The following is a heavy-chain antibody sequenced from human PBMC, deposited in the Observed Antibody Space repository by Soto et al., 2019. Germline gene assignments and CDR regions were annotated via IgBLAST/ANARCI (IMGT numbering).Heavy chain of an antibody. D-gene: IGHD2-15*01. J-gene: IGHJ6*02. CDR2: ISSSGSTI. Sequence: GCMQISRASSGVTVWSYEMNWVRKATGKGLEWVSYISSSGSTIYYADSVKGRFTISRDNAKNSLYLQMNSLRAEDTAVYYCARDIWVGNYYYYGMDVWGQGTTVTVSS. CDR3: ARDIWVGNYYYYGMDV. V-gene: IGHV3-48*03. CDR1: GVTVWSYE.